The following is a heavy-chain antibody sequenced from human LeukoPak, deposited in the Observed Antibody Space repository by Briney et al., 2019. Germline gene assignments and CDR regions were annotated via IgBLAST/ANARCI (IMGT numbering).Heavy chain of an antibody. V-gene: IGHV3-23*01. Sequence: GGSLRLSCAASGFTFSTFAMSGVRQAPGRGLEWVSSISGTDDSTYYADSVKGRFTVSRDNSKYTLSLQMDSLRAEDTAVYYCAKRRSAVAGPRYFDYWGQGTLVTVSS. J-gene: IGHJ4*02. CDR3: AKRRSAVAGPRYFDY. CDR2: ISGTDDST. D-gene: IGHD6-19*01. CDR1: GFTFSTFA.